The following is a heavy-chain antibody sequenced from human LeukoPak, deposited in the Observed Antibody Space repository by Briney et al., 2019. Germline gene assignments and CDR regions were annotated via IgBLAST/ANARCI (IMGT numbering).Heavy chain of an antibody. D-gene: IGHD1-26*01. V-gene: IGHV3-23*01. J-gene: IGHJ4*02. Sequence: QPGGSLRLSCAASGFTFSNAWMSWVRQAPGKGLEWVSAISGSGGSTYYADSVKGRFTISRDNSKNTLYLQMNSLRAEDTAVYYCAKDLGGFDYWGQGTLVTVSS. CDR1: GFTFSNAW. CDR3: AKDLGGFDY. CDR2: ISGSGGST.